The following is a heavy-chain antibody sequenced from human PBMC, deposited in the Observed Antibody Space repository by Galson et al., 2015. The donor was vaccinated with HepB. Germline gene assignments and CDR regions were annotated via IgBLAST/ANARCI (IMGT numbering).Heavy chain of an antibody. CDR1: GFTFRGHS. V-gene: IGHV3-33*08. CDR2: IWYDGSNK. D-gene: IGHD6-19*01. J-gene: IGHJ4*02. Sequence: SLRLSCAASGFTFRGHSMHWVRQAPGKGLEWVAVIWYDGSNKDYADSVRGRFTISRDNSKHTVYLQMNSLRAEDTAVYYCARESEVSGWYFFDYWGQGTLVTVSS. CDR3: ARESEVSGWYFFDY.